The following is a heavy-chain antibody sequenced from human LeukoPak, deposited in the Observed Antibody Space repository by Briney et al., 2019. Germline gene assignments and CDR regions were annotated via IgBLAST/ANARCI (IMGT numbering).Heavy chain of an antibody. CDR3: AREARVGASYYFDY. CDR1: GGSISSGGYY. V-gene: IGHV4-31*03. Sequence: SEILSLTCTVSGGSISSGGYYWSWIRQHPGKGLEWIGYIYYSGSTYYNPSLKSRVTISVDTSKNQFSLKLSSVTAADTAVYYCAREARVGASYYFDYWGQGTLVTVSS. CDR2: IYYSGST. D-gene: IGHD1-26*01. J-gene: IGHJ4*02.